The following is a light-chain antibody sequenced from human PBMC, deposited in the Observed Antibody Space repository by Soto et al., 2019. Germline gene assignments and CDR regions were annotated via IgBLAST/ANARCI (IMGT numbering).Light chain of an antibody. V-gene: IGLV1-44*01. CDR3: AAWDDSLNGPV. Sequence: QSALTQPPSASVTPGQMVTISCSGSSSNIGSNTVNWYQQLPGTAPKLLIYSNNQRPSGVPDRFSGSKSGTSASLAISGLQSEDEADYYCAAWDDSLNGPVFGGGTKVTVL. J-gene: IGLJ3*02. CDR2: SNN. CDR1: SSNIGSNT.